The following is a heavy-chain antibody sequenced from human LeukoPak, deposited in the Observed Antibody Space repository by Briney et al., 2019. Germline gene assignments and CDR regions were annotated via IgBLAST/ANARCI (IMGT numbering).Heavy chain of an antibody. CDR1: GGSISSGDYY. D-gene: IGHD5-18*01. Sequence: SQTLSLTCTVSGGSISSGDYYWSWIRQPPGKDREWIGYIYYSGSTYYNPSLKSRVTISVDTSKNQFSLKLSSVTAADTAVYYCAREEDTAMVRGSGSFDYWGQGTLVTVSS. CDR3: AREEDTAMVRGSGSFDY. CDR2: IYYSGST. J-gene: IGHJ4*02. V-gene: IGHV4-30-4*08.